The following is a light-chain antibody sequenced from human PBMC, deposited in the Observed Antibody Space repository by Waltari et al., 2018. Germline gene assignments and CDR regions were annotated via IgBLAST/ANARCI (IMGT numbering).Light chain of an antibody. CDR2: DVN. J-gene: IGLJ1*01. CDR3: NSYTSRGTHV. V-gene: IGLV2-14*01. CDR1: SSDVGAYNF. Sequence: QSALTQPASVSGSPGQSITISCAGTSSDVGAYNFVSWYQQQPDKAPNPMIYDVNYRPSGVSNRFSGSKSGNTASLTISGLQAEDEADYYCNSYTSRGTHVFGTCTKVTVL.